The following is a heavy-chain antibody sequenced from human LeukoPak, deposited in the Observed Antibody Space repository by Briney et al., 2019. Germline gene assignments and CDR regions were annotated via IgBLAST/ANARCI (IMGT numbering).Heavy chain of an antibody. Sequence: ASVKVSCKASGYTFISNYIHWLRQAPGQGLEWVGIINPNNGATTYAQRLQGRIAMTRDTSTSTVYMELSSLRSDDTAVYYCARLLDAAYRSTYWPYGMDVWGQGTTVIVSS. CDR3: ARLLDAAYRSTYWPYGMDV. CDR1: GYTFISNY. D-gene: IGHD3-3*01. V-gene: IGHV1-46*03. J-gene: IGHJ6*02. CDR2: INPNNGAT.